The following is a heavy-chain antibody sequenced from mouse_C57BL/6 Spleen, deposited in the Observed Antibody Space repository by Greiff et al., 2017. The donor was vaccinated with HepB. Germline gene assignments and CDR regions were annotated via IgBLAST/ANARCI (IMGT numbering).Heavy chain of an antibody. CDR3: TRRTFTTVNYYFDY. J-gene: IGHJ2*01. V-gene: IGHV1-15*01. D-gene: IGHD1-1*01. CDR1: GYTFTDYE. CDR2: IDPETGGT. Sequence: VQLQQSGAELVRPGASVTLSCKASGYTFTDYEMHWVKQTPVHGLEWIGAIDPETGGTAYNQKFKGKAILTADKSSSTAYMELRSLTSEDSAVYYCTRRTFTTVNYYFDYWGQGTTLTVSS.